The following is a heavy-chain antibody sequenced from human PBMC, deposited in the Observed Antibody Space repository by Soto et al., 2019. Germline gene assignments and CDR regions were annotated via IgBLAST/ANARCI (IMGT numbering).Heavy chain of an antibody. D-gene: IGHD4-17*01. CDR2: INPSGGST. CDR3: ARERRTTPDYYYYYGMDV. Sequence: GGSLRLSCAASGFTFSSYGMHWVRQAPGQGLEWMGIINPSGGSTSYAQKFQGRVTMTRDTSTSTVYMELSSLRSEDTAVYYCARERRTTPDYYYYYGMDVWGQGTTVTVCS. CDR1: GFTFSSYG. J-gene: IGHJ6*02. V-gene: IGHV1-46*03.